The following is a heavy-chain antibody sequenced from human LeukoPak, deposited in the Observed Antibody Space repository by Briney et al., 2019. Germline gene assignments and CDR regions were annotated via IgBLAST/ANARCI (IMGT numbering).Heavy chain of an antibody. J-gene: IGHJ3*02. CDR2: IKRDGSDR. CDR1: GFTFSSYW. Sequence: GGCLRLSCAASGFTFSSYWMTWGRQAPGRGLEWVANIKRDGSDRQYLDCLKGRFTIARGNDKSSLSLQMNSLRAEDTDVYYCARDSSCCSGGVSFDVFDIWGQDTMVVVSS. CDR3: ARDSSCCSGGVSFDVFDI. D-gene: IGHD2-8*02. V-gene: IGHV3-7*01.